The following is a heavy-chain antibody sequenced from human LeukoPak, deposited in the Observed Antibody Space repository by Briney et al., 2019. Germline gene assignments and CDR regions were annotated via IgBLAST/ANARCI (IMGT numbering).Heavy chain of an antibody. Sequence: ASVKVSCTASGYTFTGYYMRWVRPAPGQGLEWMGWINPNSGGTHYAQKLPGWVTMTRDTSISTAYPELSRLRSDDTAVYYCARGAIQLWLIGGGSFDYWGQGTLVTVSS. CDR2: INPNSGGT. CDR1: GYTFTGYY. V-gene: IGHV1-2*04. J-gene: IGHJ4*02. D-gene: IGHD5-18*01. CDR3: ARGAIQLWLIGGGSFDY.